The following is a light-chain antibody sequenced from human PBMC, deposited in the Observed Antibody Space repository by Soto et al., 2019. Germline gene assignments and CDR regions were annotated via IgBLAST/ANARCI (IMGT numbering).Light chain of an antibody. CDR2: EVT. Sequence: QSALTQPPSASGSLGQSVTISCTGTSSDVGGYNYVSWHQQHPGKAPKVMIYEVTKRPPGVPDRFSGSKSGNTASLTVPVLQAEDEADYYCSSFAGGGNPVLLGGGTKLTVL. J-gene: IGLJ2*01. V-gene: IGLV2-8*01. CDR3: SSFAGGGNPVL. CDR1: SSDVGGYNY.